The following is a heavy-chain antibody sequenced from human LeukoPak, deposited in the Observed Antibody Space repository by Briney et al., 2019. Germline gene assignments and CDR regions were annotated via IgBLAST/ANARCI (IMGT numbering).Heavy chain of an antibody. D-gene: IGHD2-15*01. CDR2: IYPGDSDT. Sequence: GESLKISCKGSGYSFTSYWIGWVRQMPGKGLEWMGIIYPGDSDTRYSPSFQGQVTISADKSISTAYLQWSSLKASDTAMYYCARGIGRTDFTPYWYFDLWGRGTLVAVSS. J-gene: IGHJ2*01. V-gene: IGHV5-51*01. CDR3: ARGIGRTDFTPYWYFDL. CDR1: GYSFTSYW.